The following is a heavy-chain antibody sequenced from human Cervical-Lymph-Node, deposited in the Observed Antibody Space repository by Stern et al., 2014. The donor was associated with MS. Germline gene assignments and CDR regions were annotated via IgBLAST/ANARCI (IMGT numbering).Heavy chain of an antibody. CDR1: GGTFNNHV. D-gene: IGHD5-12*01. J-gene: IGHJ4*02. CDR2: IIPMFGTP. CDR3: ANRDKGYTYGPHDH. V-gene: IGHV1-69*06. Sequence: QVQLVQSGAEVKKPGSSVKVSCKASGGTFNNHVISWVRQARGQGLEWMGGIIPMFGTPNYARQFQGRGTIIADKSTSTVHMVLSNLNDEDPAIYFCANRDKGYTYGPHDHWGPGTLVTVS.